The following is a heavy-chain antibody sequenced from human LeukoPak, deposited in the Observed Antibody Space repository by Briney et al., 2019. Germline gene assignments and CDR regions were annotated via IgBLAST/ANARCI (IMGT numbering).Heavy chain of an antibody. CDR2: IYSGGST. Sequence: GSLRLSCAASGFTVSSNYMSWVRQAPGKGLEWVSVIYSGGSTYYADSVKGRFTISRHNSKNTLYLQMNSLRAEDTAVYYCARAGYYGSGSYDYWGQGTLVTVSS. CDR1: GFTVSSNY. V-gene: IGHV3-53*04. J-gene: IGHJ4*02. D-gene: IGHD3-10*01. CDR3: ARAGYYGSGSYDY.